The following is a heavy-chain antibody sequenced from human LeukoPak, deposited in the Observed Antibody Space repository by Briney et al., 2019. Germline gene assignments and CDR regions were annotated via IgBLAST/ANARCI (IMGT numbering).Heavy chain of an antibody. CDR2: IYYSGST. CDR1: GGSISTSDSY. Sequence: SETLSLTCIVFGGSISTSDSYWGWVRLAPGKGLEWIGYIYYSGSTNYNPSLKSRVTISVDTSKNQFSLKLSSVTAADTAVYYCARDSRDGYTYYYYYMDVWGKGTTVTVSS. V-gene: IGHV4-61*08. D-gene: IGHD5-24*01. J-gene: IGHJ6*03. CDR3: ARDSRDGYTYYYYYMDV.